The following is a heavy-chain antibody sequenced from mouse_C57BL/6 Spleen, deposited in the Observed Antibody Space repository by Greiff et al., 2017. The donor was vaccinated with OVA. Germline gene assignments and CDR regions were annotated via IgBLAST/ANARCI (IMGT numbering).Heavy chain of an antibody. CDR1: GYAFSSSW. V-gene: IGHV1-82*01. J-gene: IGHJ2*01. D-gene: IGHD2-3*01. CDR3: ARYGLLYFDY. CDR2: IYPGDGDT. Sequence: LVESGPELVKPGASVKISCKASGYAFSSSWMNWVKQRPGKGLEWIGRIYPGDGDTNYNGKFKGKATLTADKSSSTAYMQLSSLTSEDSAVYFCARYGLLYFDYWGQGTTLTVSS.